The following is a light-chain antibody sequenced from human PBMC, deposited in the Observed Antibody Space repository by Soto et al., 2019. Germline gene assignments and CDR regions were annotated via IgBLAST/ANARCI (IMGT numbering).Light chain of an antibody. CDR2: EGS. CDR3: VSYTSSTTYV. V-gene: IGLV2-14*02. CDR1: TSNVGTYKF. Sequence: QSVLTQPASVSGSPGQSITISCTGTTSNVGTYKFVSWYQYHPGKAPKLIIYEGSKRPSGVSNRFSGSKSGSTASLIISGLQAEDEADYYCVSYTSSTTYVFGTGTKLTVL. J-gene: IGLJ1*01.